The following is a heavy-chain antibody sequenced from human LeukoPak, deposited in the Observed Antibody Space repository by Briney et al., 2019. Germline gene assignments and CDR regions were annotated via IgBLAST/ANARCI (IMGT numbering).Heavy chain of an antibody. CDR2: IYYSGST. CDR1: GGSISSGGYY. J-gene: IGHJ3*02. V-gene: IGHV4-31*03. D-gene: IGHD6-19*01. CDR3: ARCTIKYSSGWPDAFDI. Sequence: SETLSLTCTVSGGSISSGGYYWSWIRQHPGKGLEWIGYIYYSGSTYYNPSLKSRVTISVDTSKNQFSLKLSSVTAADTAVYYCARCTIKYSSGWPDAFDIWGQGTMVTVSS.